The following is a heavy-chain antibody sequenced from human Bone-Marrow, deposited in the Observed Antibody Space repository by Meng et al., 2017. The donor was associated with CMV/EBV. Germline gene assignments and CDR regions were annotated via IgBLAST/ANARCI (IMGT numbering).Heavy chain of an antibody. Sequence: SGFTFSGSTMHWVRQASGKGLEGVGRIRSKANSYATAYAASVKGRFTISRDDSKNTAFLQMNSLKTEDTAVYYCIRLYCSSTSCYMAYWGQGTLVTVSS. V-gene: IGHV3-73*01. CDR3: IRLYCSSTSCYMAY. J-gene: IGHJ4*02. D-gene: IGHD2-2*02. CDR1: GFTFSGST. CDR2: IRSKANSYAT.